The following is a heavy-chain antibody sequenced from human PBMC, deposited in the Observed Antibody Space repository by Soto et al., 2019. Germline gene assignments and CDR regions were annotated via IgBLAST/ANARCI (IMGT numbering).Heavy chain of an antibody. Sequence: QVQLVQSGAEVKKPGSSVKVSCKASGGTFSSYAISWVRQAPGQGLEWMGGIIPIFGTANYAQKFQGRVTITADKSTSTAYMELSSLRSEATAVYYCARDFGSGSYYNGYYYYGMDVWGQGTTVTVSS. J-gene: IGHJ6*02. CDR1: GGTFSSYA. CDR3: ARDFGSGSYYNGYYYYGMDV. CDR2: IIPIFGTA. D-gene: IGHD3-10*01. V-gene: IGHV1-69*06.